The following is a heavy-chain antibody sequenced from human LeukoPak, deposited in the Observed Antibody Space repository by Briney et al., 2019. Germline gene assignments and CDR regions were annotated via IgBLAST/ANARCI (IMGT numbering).Heavy chain of an antibody. CDR2: TYYSGST. CDR3: ARVLEDYDFWSGYVDY. D-gene: IGHD3-3*01. J-gene: IGHJ4*02. CDR1: GGSISSHY. V-gene: IGHV4-59*11. Sequence: SETLSLTCTVSGGSISSHYWSWIRQPPGKGLEWIGLTYYSGSTNFNPTLKCRVTISLDTSKNQCSRKLRSVTTADSAVYYCARVLEDYDFWSGYVDYWGQGTLVTVSS.